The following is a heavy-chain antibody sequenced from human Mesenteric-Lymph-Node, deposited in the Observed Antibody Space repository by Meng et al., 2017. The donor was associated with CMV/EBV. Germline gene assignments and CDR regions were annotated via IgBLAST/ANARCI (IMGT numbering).Heavy chain of an antibody. V-gene: IGHV3-30*02. CDR3: ARVGDIAAAHNFDY. CDR2: IRYDGSNK. D-gene: IGHD6-13*01. CDR1: GFTFSSYG. Sequence: GGSLRLSCAASGFTFSSYGMHWVRQAPGKGLEWVAFIRYDGSNKYYADSVKGRFTISRDNAKNTLYLQMNSLRAEDTAVYYCARVGDIAAAHNFDYWGQGTLVTVSS. J-gene: IGHJ4*02.